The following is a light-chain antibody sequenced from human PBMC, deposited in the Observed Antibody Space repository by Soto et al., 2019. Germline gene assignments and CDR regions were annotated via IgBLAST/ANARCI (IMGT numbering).Light chain of an antibody. CDR1: QGISNY. Sequence: IHLTQSPCSLCASVFDGVTITCRASQGISNYLAWYQQRPGKAPKLLIYSASTLQSGVPSRFRGSGSGTDFTLTITSLQPEDFATYYCHQLNSYPRTFGQGTKVDIK. J-gene: IGKJ1*01. CDR3: HQLNSYPRT. CDR2: SAS. V-gene: IGKV1-9*01.